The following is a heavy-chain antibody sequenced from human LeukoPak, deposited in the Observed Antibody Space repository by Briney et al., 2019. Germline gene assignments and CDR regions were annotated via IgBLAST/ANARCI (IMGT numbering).Heavy chain of an antibody. CDR2: IGASSGTL. CDR3: ARFMMTTSGFDY. Sequence: PGGSLRRSCAASGFTFSRYEMNWVRQAPGKGLEWISYIGASSGTLYYADSVKGRFTISRDNTKNSLFLHMNSLREEDTAVYFCARFMMTTSGFDYWGQGTLLTVSS. V-gene: IGHV3-48*03. J-gene: IGHJ4*02. CDR1: GFTFSRYE. D-gene: IGHD4-17*01.